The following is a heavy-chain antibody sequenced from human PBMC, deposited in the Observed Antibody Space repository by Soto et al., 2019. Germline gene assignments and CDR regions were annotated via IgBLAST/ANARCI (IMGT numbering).Heavy chain of an antibody. J-gene: IGHJ5*02. CDR3: ARHYSHRSFDP. CDR1: GFTFSIYA. D-gene: IGHD2-21*01. CDR2: ISYDGSNK. Sequence: QVQLVESGGGVVQPGRSLRLSCAASGFTFSIYAMHWVRQAPGKGLEWVAVISYDGSNKYYADSVKGRFTISRDNSKNTVXLQMNSLRAETSAVYXXARHYSHRSFDPXGEGTL. V-gene: IGHV3-30-3*01.